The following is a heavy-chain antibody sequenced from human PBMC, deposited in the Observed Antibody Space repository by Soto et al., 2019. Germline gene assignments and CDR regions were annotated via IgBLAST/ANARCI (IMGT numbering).Heavy chain of an antibody. CDR1: GFTLSTYD. CDR2: VSYDAGYK. D-gene: IGHD2-15*01. Sequence: QVQLVESGGGMVQPGRSLRLSCTVPGFTLSTYDMHWVRQAPGKGLEWVAVVSYDAGYKNYADSVKGRFTISRDNSKNTLYLQMNGLRPEDRAVYYCAKVSISKSSAVTFDSWSQGALGTVSS. J-gene: IGHJ4*02. CDR3: AKVSISKSSAVTFDS. V-gene: IGHV3-30*18.